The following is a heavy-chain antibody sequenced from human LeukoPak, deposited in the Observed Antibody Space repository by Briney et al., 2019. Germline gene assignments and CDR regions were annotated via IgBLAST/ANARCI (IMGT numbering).Heavy chain of an antibody. D-gene: IGHD2-2*01. Sequence: GGSLRLSCAASGFTFRNYWMSWVRQAPGTGLEWVANIKQDGSDRNYVTSVRGRFTISRDNAKNSLYLQMNSLRAEDTAVYYCARDLLLGYCSSTSCYSDAFDIWGQGTMVTVSS. CDR1: GFTFRNYW. CDR2: IKQDGSDR. V-gene: IGHV3-7*03. J-gene: IGHJ3*02. CDR3: ARDLLLGYCSSTSCYSDAFDI.